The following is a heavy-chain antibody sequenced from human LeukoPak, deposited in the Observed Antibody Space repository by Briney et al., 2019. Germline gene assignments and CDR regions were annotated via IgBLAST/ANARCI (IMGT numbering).Heavy chain of an antibody. D-gene: IGHD2-15*01. Sequence: HGGALRLSCEPPGFTFSTYAMTCVRQTLGKGLEWGALITGTSGGSTITTFYADSVKGRFTISRDNSKNTLFLQMNSLRDEDTAIYYCAKDPASGYCSGGWCRDSPFDSWGQGTLVTVSS. J-gene: IGHJ4*02. V-gene: IGHV3-23*01. CDR1: GFTFSTYA. CDR2: ITGTSGGSTITT. CDR3: AKDPASGYCSGGWCRDSPFDS.